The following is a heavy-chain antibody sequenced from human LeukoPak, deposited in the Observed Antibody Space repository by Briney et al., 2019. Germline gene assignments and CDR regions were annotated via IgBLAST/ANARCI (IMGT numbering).Heavy chain of an antibody. CDR2: IIPIFGTA. CDR3: ARPRYCSSTSCPDAFDI. J-gene: IGHJ3*02. CDR1: GGTFSSYA. V-gene: IGHV1-69*13. Sequence: SVKVSCKASGGTFSSYAISWVRRAPGQGLEWMGGIIPIFGTANYAQKFQGRVTITADESTSTAYMELSSLRSEDTAVYYCARPRYCSSTSCPDAFDIWGQGKMVTVSS. D-gene: IGHD2-2*01.